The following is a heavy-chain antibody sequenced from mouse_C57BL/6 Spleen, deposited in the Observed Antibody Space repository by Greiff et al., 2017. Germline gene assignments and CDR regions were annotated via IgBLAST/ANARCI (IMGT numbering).Heavy chain of an antibody. V-gene: IGHV1-64*01. CDR3: ARGDFADAMDY. CDR2: IHPNSGST. CDR1: GYTFTSYW. D-gene: IGHD3-3*01. J-gene: IGHJ4*01. Sequence: VQLQQPGAELVKPGASVKLSCKASGYTFTSYWMHWVKQRPGQGLEWIGMIHPNSGSTNYNEKFKSKATLPVDKSSSTAYMQLSSLTSEDSAVYYCARGDFADAMDYWGQGTSVTVSS.